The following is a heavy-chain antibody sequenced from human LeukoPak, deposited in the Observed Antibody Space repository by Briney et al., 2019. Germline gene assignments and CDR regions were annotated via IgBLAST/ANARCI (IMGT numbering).Heavy chain of an antibody. J-gene: IGHJ3*02. D-gene: IGHD3-10*01. CDR2: ISGSGGST. CDR3: SLSGDNDAFDI. Sequence: PGGSLRLSCAASGFTFRSHAMNWVRQAPGKGLEWVSVISGSGGSTYYADPVKGRFTISRDNSKNTLYLQMNSLRAEDTAVYYCSLSGDNDAFDIWGQGTKVTVSS. CDR1: GFTFRSHA. V-gene: IGHV3-23*01.